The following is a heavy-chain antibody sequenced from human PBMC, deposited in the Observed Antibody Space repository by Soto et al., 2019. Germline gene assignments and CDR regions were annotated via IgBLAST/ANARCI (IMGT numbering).Heavy chain of an antibody. CDR1: GGTFGNSA. CDR3: ARDGDPQSAFWSGPLGGGRFDP. Sequence: QVQLVQSGAEVKKPGSSVNVSCRTSGGTFGNSAVTWVRQAPGQGLEWLGGIVPMFGTANYAQKFQGRVTITADESTTTXSXEXXGLKTDDTAVYYCARDGDPQSAFWSGPLGGGRFDPWGQGTLVTVSS. D-gene: IGHD3-3*01. CDR2: IVPMFGTA. V-gene: IGHV1-69*12. J-gene: IGHJ5*02.